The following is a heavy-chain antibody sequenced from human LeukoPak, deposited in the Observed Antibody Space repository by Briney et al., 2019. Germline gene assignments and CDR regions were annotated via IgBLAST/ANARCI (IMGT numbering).Heavy chain of an antibody. CDR2: INPNSGGT. V-gene: IGHV1-2*02. CDR3: ARDYCSGGSCYSTWFDP. CDR1: GYTFTGYY. J-gene: IGHJ5*02. Sequence: GASVKVSCKASGYTFTGYYMHWVRQAPGQGLEWMGWINPNSGGTNYAQKFQGRVTMTRDTSISTAYMELSRLRSDDTAVYYCARDYCSGGSCYSTWFDPWGQGTLVTVCS. D-gene: IGHD2-15*01.